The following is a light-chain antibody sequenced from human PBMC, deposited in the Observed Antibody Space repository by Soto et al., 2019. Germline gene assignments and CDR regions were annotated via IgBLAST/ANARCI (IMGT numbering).Light chain of an antibody. CDR3: QQRNSYPIT. CDR2: TAS. Sequence: DIQLTQSPSFLSASVGDRVTITCQASQGISSYLAWYQQKPGKAPNLLIHTASTLQSGVPSRFSGSGSGTEFTLTISSPQPEDFATYYCQQRNSYPITFGQGTRLEIK. V-gene: IGKV1-9*01. J-gene: IGKJ5*01. CDR1: QGISSY.